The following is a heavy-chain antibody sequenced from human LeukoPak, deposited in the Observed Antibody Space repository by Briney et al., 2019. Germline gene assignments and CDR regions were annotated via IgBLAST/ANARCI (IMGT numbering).Heavy chain of an antibody. V-gene: IGHV5-51*01. CDR1: GYSFTSYW. J-gene: IGHJ3*02. CDR3: ASSIAAAGIGQNTFDI. D-gene: IGHD6-13*01. CDR2: IYPGDSDT. Sequence: GESLKISCKGSGYSFTSYWIGWVRQMPGKGLEWMGIIYPGDSDTRYSPSFQGQVTISADTSINTAFLEWSSLKTSDTAIYYCASSIAAAGIGQNTFDIWGQGTVVAVSS.